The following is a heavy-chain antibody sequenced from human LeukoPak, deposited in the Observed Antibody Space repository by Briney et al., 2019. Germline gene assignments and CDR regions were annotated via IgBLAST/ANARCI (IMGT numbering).Heavy chain of an antibody. V-gene: IGHV3-23*01. D-gene: IGHD3-10*01. CDR2: ISGSGGST. Sequence: GGSLRLSCAASGFTFSSYAMSWVRQAPGKGLEWASAISGSGGSTYYADSVKGRFTISRDNSKNTLYLQMDSLRAEDTAVYYCAKDIYGSGSYYTPDAFDIWGQGTMVTVSS. CDR3: AKDIYGSGSYYTPDAFDI. J-gene: IGHJ3*02. CDR1: GFTFSSYA.